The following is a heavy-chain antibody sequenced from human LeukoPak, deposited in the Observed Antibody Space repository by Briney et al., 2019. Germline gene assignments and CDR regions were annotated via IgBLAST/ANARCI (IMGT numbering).Heavy chain of an antibody. Sequence: GGSLRLSCAASGFTFSSYAMHWVRQAPGKGLEWVAVISYDGTNKYYADSVKGRFTISRDNSKNTLYLQMNSLRAEDTAVYYCARDHGAVAKYYFDYWGQGTLVTVSS. J-gene: IGHJ4*02. D-gene: IGHD6-19*01. V-gene: IGHV3-30*04. CDR2: ISYDGTNK. CDR1: GFTFSSYA. CDR3: ARDHGAVAKYYFDY.